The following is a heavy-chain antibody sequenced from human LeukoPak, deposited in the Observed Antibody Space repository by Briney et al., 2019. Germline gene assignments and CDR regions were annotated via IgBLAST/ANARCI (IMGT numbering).Heavy chain of an antibody. CDR3: ATDSSSGYYLNY. CDR1: GYTLTELS. CDR2: FDPEDGET. Sequence: ASVKVSCKVSGYTLTELSMHWVRQAPGKGLEWMGGFDPEDGETIYAQKFQGRVTMTEDTSTDTAYVELSSLRSEDTAVYYCATDSSSGYYLNYWGQGTLVTVSS. D-gene: IGHD3-22*01. J-gene: IGHJ4*02. V-gene: IGHV1-24*01.